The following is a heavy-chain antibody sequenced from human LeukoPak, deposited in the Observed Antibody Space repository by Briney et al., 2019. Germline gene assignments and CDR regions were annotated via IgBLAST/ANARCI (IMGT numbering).Heavy chain of an antibody. CDR3: AREGTMVRGADY. CDR2: IYSGGST. Sequence: GGSLRLSCAASGFTVSSNYMSWVRQAPGKGLEWVSVIYSGGSTYYADSVKGRFTISRDNSKNTLYLQMNSLRADDTAVYYCAREGTMVRGADYWGQGTLVTVSS. D-gene: IGHD3-10*01. V-gene: IGHV3-66*02. CDR1: GFTVSSNY. J-gene: IGHJ4*02.